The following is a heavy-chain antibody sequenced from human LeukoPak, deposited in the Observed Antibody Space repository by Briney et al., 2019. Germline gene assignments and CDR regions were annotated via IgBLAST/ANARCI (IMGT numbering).Heavy chain of an antibody. CDR2: IYHSGST. V-gene: IGHV4-34*01. CDR3: ARPIAGAGMHAFDI. Sequence: SETLSLTCGLYGGSFSAYYWSWIRQPPGKGLEWIGEIYHSGSTNYNPSLKSRVTISVDTSKNQFSLKLSSVTAADTAVYYCARPIAGAGMHAFDIWGQGTMVTVSS. J-gene: IGHJ3*02. D-gene: IGHD6-13*01. CDR1: GGSFSAYY.